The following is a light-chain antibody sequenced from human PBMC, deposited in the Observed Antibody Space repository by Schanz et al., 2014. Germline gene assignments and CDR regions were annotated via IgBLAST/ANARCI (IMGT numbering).Light chain of an antibody. Sequence: DIQMTQSPSTLSASVGDRVTITCRASQSISSWLAWYQQKPGKAPKLLIYKASSLESGVPSRFSGSGSGTEFTLTISSLQPDDFATYYCQQYHSYPITFGGGTKVEIK. V-gene: IGKV1-5*03. CDR3: QQYHSYPIT. CDR1: QSISSW. J-gene: IGKJ4*01. CDR2: KAS.